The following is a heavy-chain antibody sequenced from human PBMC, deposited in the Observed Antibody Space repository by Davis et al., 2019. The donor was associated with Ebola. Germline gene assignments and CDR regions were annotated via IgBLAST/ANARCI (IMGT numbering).Heavy chain of an antibody. CDR2: INTDGSTT. CDR3: ARGRSYGFRGMAV. Sequence: GESLKISCAASGFTFSSYWMHWLRQAPGKGLVWVSHINTDGSTTAYAASVKGRFTISRDNAKDTLYLQVNSLRVENTAVYSCARGRSYGFRGMAVRCKGTTVTVSS. D-gene: IGHD3-10*01. V-gene: IGHV3-74*01. CDR1: GFTFSSYW. J-gene: IGHJ6*04.